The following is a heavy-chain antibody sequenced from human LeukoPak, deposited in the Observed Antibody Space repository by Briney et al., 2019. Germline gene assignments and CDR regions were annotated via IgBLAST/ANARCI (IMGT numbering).Heavy chain of an antibody. V-gene: IGHV3-33*01. D-gene: IGHD2-15*01. CDR3: GRGNCWWYRLGWFGP. Sequence: PGRSLRLSCAASGFTFSSYGMHWVRQAPGKGLEWVAVIWYDGSNKYYADSVKGRFTISRDNSKNTLYLQMNSLRAEDTAVYYCGRGNCWWYRLGWFGPRGQGTLVTVSS. CDR2: IWYDGSNK. J-gene: IGHJ5*02. CDR1: GFTFSSYG.